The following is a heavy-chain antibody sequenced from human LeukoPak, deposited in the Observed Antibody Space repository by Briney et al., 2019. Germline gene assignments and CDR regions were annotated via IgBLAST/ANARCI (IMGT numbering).Heavy chain of an antibody. CDR2: IYSGGST. D-gene: IGHD6-13*01. CDR1: GFTVSSNY. V-gene: IGHV3-53*01. Sequence: GGSLRLSCAASGFTVSSNYMSWVRQAPGKGLEWVSVIYSGGSTYYADFVKGRFTISRDNSKNTLYLQMNSLRAEDTAVYYCARVVVAAAGTFDPWGQGTLVTVSS. CDR3: ARVVVAAAGTFDP. J-gene: IGHJ5*02.